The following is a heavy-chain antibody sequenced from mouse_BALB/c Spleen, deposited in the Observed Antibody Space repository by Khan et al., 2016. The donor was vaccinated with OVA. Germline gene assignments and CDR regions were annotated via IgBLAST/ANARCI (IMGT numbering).Heavy chain of an antibody. CDR1: GYTFTNSG. V-gene: IGHV9-3-1*01. CDR2: INTYTGEP. J-gene: IGHJ4*01. CDR3: ARPPYFSYVWVY. D-gene: IGHD2-10*01. Sequence: QIQLVQSGPELKKPGETVKISCKASGYTFTNSGMNWVKQAPGKGLKWMGWINTYTGEPTYADDFKGRFAFSLETSASTAYLQINNLKSEDTATYCCARPPYFSYVWVYWGQGTSVTVSS.